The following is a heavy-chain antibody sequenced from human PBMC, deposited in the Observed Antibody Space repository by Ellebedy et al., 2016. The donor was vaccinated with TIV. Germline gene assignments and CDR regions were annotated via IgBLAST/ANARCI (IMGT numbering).Heavy chain of an antibody. V-gene: IGHV3-23*01. CDR2: ISGSGGST. CDR1: GFTFSSYA. Sequence: GGSLRLXXAASGFTFSSYAMSWVRQAPGKGLEWVSAISGSGGSTYYADSVKGRFTISRDNSKNTLYLQMNSLRAEDTAVYYCARSQFSSSSDIWGQGTMVTVSS. J-gene: IGHJ3*02. D-gene: IGHD6-6*01. CDR3: ARSQFSSSSDI.